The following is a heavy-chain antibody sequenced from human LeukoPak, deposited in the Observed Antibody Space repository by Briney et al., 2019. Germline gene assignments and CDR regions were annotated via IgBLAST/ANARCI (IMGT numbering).Heavy chain of an antibody. CDR2: INPNSGGT. J-gene: IGHJ4*02. CDR1: GYTFTGYY. D-gene: IGHD3-22*01. Sequence: ASVKVSCKASGYTFTGYYMRWVRQAPGQGLEWMGRINPNSGGTNYAQKFQGRVTMTRDTSISTAYMELSRLRSDDTAVYYCARAKDSSGYTDFDYWGQGTLVTVSS. V-gene: IGHV1-2*06. CDR3: ARAKDSSGYTDFDY.